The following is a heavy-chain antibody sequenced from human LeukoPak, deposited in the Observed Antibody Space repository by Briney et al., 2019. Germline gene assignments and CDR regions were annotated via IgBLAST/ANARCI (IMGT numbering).Heavy chain of an antibody. D-gene: IGHD3-10*01. Sequence: GGSLRLSCEASGFTFSHYGIHWVRQTPGKGLEWVAAISSDGVEKHYADSVKGRFTISRDRSKNTLNLQMKSLRVEDTAVYFCARGRGYYYNMDVWGKGTTVTVSS. J-gene: IGHJ6*03. CDR3: ARGRGYYYNMDV. V-gene: IGHV3-30*04. CDR2: ISSDGVEK. CDR1: GFTFSHYG.